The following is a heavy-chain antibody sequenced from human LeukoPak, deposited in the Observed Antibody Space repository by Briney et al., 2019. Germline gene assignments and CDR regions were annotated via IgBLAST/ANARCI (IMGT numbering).Heavy chain of an antibody. CDR3: ARDNYVWGSYRYDYFDY. CDR1: GFTFSPYS. D-gene: IGHD3-16*02. J-gene: IGHJ4*02. V-gene: IGHV3-21*01. Sequence: GGSPRLSCAASGFTFSPYSMNWVRQAPGKGLEWVSSISSSSSYVYYADSVKGRFTISRDNAKNSLYLQMNSLRAEDTAVYYCARDNYVWGSYRYDYFDYWGQGTLVTVSS. CDR2: ISSSSSYV.